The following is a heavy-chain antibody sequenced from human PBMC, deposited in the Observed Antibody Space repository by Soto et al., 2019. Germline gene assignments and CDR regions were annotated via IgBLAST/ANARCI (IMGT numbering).Heavy chain of an antibody. D-gene: IGHD5-18*01. CDR3: TPSLVDTAMPFDY. CDR2: IRSKANSYAT. J-gene: IGHJ4*02. V-gene: IGHV3-73*01. CDR1: GFSFSGSA. Sequence: EVQLVESGGGLVQPGGSLKLSCAASGFSFSGSAMHWVRQASGKGLEWVGRIRSKANSYATAYAASVKGRFTVSRDDSKNTAYLQMNSLKTEDTAVYYCTPSLVDTAMPFDYWGQGTLVTVSS.